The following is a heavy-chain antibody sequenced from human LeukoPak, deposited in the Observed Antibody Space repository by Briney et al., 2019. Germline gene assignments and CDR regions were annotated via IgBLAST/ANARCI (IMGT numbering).Heavy chain of an antibody. V-gene: IGHV3-7*01. Sequence: GGSLRLSCAASGFTFSNYWMSWVRKAPGKGLEWVANIKQDGSEKYYVDSVKGRFAISRDNAKNSLYLQMNSLRAEDLAVYYCARARYCSGTSCYFDYWGQGTLVTVSS. CDR1: GFTFSNYW. D-gene: IGHD2-15*01. CDR2: IKQDGSEK. CDR3: ARARYCSGTSCYFDY. J-gene: IGHJ4*02.